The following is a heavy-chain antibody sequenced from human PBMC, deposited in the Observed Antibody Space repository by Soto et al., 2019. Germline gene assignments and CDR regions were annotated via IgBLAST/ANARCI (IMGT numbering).Heavy chain of an antibody. CDR3: ATKAYSSCWTLDAFDI. D-gene: IGHD6-19*01. J-gene: IGHJ3*02. Sequence: QVQLVQSGAEVKKPGSSVKVSCKASGGTFSSYAISWVRHAPGQGLEWMGGIIPIFGTANYAQKFQGRVTITADESTSTAYMELSRLRSEATAVYYCATKAYSSCWTLDAFDIWCQGTMVTVSS. CDR1: GGTFSSYA. CDR2: IIPIFGTA. V-gene: IGHV1-69*01.